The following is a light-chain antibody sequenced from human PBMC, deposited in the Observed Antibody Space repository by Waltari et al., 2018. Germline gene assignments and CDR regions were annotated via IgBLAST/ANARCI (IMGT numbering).Light chain of an antibody. CDR2: YKSDSDK. Sequence: QAVLTQPSSLSASPGASASLTCTLRSRFKVGTYRIHWYQQKPGSPPQYLLRYKSDSDKQQGSGVPSRFSGSKDASANAGILLISGLQSEDEADYYCMIWHSSAVVFGGGTKLTVL. J-gene: IGLJ2*01. CDR1: SRFKVGTYR. CDR3: MIWHSSAVV. V-gene: IGLV5-45*03.